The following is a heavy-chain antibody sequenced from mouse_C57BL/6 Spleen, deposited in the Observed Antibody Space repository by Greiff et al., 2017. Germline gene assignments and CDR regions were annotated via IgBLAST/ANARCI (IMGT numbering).Heavy chain of an antibody. V-gene: IGHV5-17*01. Sequence: EVKLMESGGGLVKPGGSLKLSCAASGFTFSDYGMHWVRQAPEKGLEWVAYISSGSSTIYYADTVKGRFTISRDNAKNTLFLQMTSLRSEDTAMYYCARPGRYAMDYWGQGTSVTVSS. CDR3: ARPGRYAMDY. J-gene: IGHJ4*01. CDR1: GFTFSDYG. CDR2: ISSGSSTI.